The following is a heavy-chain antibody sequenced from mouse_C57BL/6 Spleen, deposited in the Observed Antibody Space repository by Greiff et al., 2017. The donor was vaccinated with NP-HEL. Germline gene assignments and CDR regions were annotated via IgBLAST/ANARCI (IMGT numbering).Heavy chain of an antibody. Sequence: QVQLQQSGPELVKPGASVKISCKASGYAFSSSWMNWVKQRPGKGLEWIGRIYPGDGDTNYNGKFKGKATLTADKSSSTAYMQLSSLTSEDSAVYFCARKNYYGSSSTTPFDVWGTGTTVTVAS. J-gene: IGHJ1*03. CDR3: ARKNYYGSSSTTPFDV. V-gene: IGHV1-82*01. CDR2: IYPGDGDT. CDR1: GYAFSSSW. D-gene: IGHD1-1*01.